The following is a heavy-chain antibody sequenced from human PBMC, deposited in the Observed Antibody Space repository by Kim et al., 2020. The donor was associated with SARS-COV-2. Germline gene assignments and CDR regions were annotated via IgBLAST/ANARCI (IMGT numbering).Heavy chain of an antibody. J-gene: IGHJ6*02. V-gene: IGHV3-30*01. CDR3: ARAESYDYGMDD. Sequence: ADSMKGRFTITGDNAKNTPFLQRNSLRAEDTAVYYCARAESYDYGMDDWGQGTTVTVSS.